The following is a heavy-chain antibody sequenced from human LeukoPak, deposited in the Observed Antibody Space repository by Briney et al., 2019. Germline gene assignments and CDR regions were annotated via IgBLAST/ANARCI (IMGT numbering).Heavy chain of an antibody. CDR2: ISSSSSYI. V-gene: IGHV3-21*01. CDR1: GFTFSSYS. D-gene: IGHD5-18*01. J-gene: IGHJ3*02. Sequence: GGSLRLSCAASGFTFSSYSMNWVRQAPGKGLEWVSSISSSSSYIYYADSVKGRFTISRDNAKNSLYLQMNSLRAEDTAVYYCARDPPAYSYGYGAFDIWGQGTMVTVSS. CDR3: ARDPPAYSYGYGAFDI.